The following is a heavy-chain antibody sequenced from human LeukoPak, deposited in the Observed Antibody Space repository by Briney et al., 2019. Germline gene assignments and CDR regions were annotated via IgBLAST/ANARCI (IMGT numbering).Heavy chain of an antibody. V-gene: IGHV1-2*02. Sequence: GASVKVSCKASGYTFTGYYMHWVRQAPGQGLEWMGWINPNSGGTNYAQKFQGRDTMTRDTSISTAYMELSRLRSDDTAVYYCARDATPDSSGYYYDPSWYFDLWGRGTLVTVSS. CDR1: GYTFTGYY. CDR3: ARDATPDSSGYYYDPSWYFDL. CDR2: INPNSGGT. J-gene: IGHJ2*01. D-gene: IGHD3-22*01.